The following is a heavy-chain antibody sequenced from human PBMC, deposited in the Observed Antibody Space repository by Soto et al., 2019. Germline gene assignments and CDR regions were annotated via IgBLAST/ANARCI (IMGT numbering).Heavy chain of an antibody. Sequence: QVQLQEAGPGLVTPSQTLSLTCTVSGGSISSGGYYWTWIRQHPGKGLEWIGFIYYSGSTNYNPSLKSRVSMSVDTSKSPFSPKLSSVTGAHTAVYYCARSYTKYDVDYWGQGTLVTVSS. CDR2: IYYSGST. D-gene: IGHD3-16*01. V-gene: IGHV4-31*03. J-gene: IGHJ4*02. CDR1: GGSISSGGYY. CDR3: ARSYTKYDVDY.